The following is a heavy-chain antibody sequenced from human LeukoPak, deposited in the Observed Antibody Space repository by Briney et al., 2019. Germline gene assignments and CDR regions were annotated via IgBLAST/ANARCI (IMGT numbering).Heavy chain of an antibody. Sequence: GASVKVSCKVSGYTLTELSMHWVRQAPGKGLEWMGGFDPEDGETIYAQKFQGRVTMTEDTSTDTAYVELGSLRSEDTAVYYCATGRLAVAPKKLDYWGQGTLVTVSS. J-gene: IGHJ4*02. V-gene: IGHV1-24*01. CDR3: ATGRLAVAPKKLDY. CDR2: FDPEDGET. D-gene: IGHD6-19*01. CDR1: GYTLTELS.